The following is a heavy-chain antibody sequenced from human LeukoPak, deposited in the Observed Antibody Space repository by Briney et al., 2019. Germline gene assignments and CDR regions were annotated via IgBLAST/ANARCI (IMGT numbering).Heavy chain of an antibody. CDR3: AKCGPYQLLYGYYYYYMDV. J-gene: IGHJ6*03. CDR2: ISGSGGST. V-gene: IGHV3-23*01. D-gene: IGHD2-2*02. Sequence: PGGSLRLSCAASGFTFSSYAMSWVRQAPGKGLEWVSAISGSGGSTYYADSVKGRFPISRDNSKNTLYLQMNSLRAEDTAVYYCAKCGPYQLLYGYYYYYMDVWGKGTTVTDSS. CDR1: GFTFSSYA.